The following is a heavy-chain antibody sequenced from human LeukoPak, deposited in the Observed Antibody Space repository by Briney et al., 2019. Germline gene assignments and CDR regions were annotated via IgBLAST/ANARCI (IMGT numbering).Heavy chain of an antibody. CDR1: GFTFSSYS. V-gene: IGHV3-48*01. CDR3: ARDRYYYDSSGYYPFDY. D-gene: IGHD3-22*01. CDR2: ISSSSSTI. J-gene: IGHJ4*02. Sequence: GGSLRLSCAASGFTFSSYSMNWVRQAPGKGLEWVSYISSSSSTIYYADSVKGRFTISRDNAKNSLYLQMNSLRAEDTAVYYCARDRYYYDSSGYYPFDYWGQGTLVTVSS.